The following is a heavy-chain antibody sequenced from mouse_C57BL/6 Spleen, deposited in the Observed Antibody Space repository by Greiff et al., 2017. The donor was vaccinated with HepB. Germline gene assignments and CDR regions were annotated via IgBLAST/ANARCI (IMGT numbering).Heavy chain of an antibody. D-gene: IGHD1-1*01. CDR3: ARDPVGSSPYYFDY. V-gene: IGHV5-4*01. CDR1: GFTFSSYA. Sequence: EVKLMESGGGLVKPGGSLKLSCAASGFTFSSYAMSWVRQTPEKRLEWVATISDGGSYTYYPDNVKGRFTISRDNAKNNLYLQMGHLKSEDTAMYYCARDPVGSSPYYFDYWGQGTTLTVSS. J-gene: IGHJ2*01. CDR2: ISDGGSYT.